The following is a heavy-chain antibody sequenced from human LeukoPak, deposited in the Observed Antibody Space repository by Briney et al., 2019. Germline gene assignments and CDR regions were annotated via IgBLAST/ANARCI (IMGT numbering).Heavy chain of an antibody. Sequence: PGGSLRLSCAASGFTFSSYGMHWVRQAPGKGLEWVAVIWYDGSNKYYADSVKGRFTISRDNSKNTLYLQMNSLRAEDTAVYYCARDSPAWELPIGYWGQGTLVTVSS. J-gene: IGHJ4*02. D-gene: IGHD1-26*01. V-gene: IGHV3-33*08. CDR2: IWYDGSNK. CDR1: GFTFSSYG. CDR3: ARDSPAWELPIGY.